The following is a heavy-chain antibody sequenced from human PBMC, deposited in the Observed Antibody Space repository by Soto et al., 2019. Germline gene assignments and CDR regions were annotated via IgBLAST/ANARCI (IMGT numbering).Heavy chain of an antibody. CDR1: GVSINSGDYY. CDR3: ARSRCSGGACYFFDY. Sequence: QVQLQESGPGLVKPSQTLSLTCTVSGVSINSGDYYWSWIRQHPGKGLEWIGYIYYSGSTFYNPPLKSRVSISLDTSKNQFSLNLNSVTAADTAVYSCARSRCSGGACYFFDYWGQGTLVTVSS. J-gene: IGHJ4*02. V-gene: IGHV4-31*03. D-gene: IGHD2-21*02. CDR2: IYYSGST.